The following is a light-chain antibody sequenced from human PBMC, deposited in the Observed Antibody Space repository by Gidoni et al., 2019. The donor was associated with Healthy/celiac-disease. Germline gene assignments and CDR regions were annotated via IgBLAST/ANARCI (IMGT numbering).Light chain of an antibody. CDR3: SSYTSSSTDVV. CDR1: SSYVGGYNY. CDR2: EVS. J-gene: IGLJ2*01. V-gene: IGLV2-14*01. Sequence: QSALTQPASVSGSPGQSITISCTGTSSYVGGYNYVSWYQQHPGKAPKLMIYEVSNRPSGVPDRFSGSKSGNTASLTISGLQAEDEADYYCSSYTSSSTDVVFGGGTKLTVL.